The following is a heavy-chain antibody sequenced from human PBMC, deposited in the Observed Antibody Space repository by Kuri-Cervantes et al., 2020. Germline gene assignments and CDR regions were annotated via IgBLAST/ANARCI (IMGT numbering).Heavy chain of an antibody. Sequence: GGSLRLSCAASGFTFSSYWMNWVRQAPGKGLEWVANIKQDGSEKYYVDSVKGRFTVSRDNAKNSLYLQMNSLSAGDTAVYYCARDRDEYTTWHARGYNYYMDVWAKGTTVTVSS. CDR2: IKQDGSEK. D-gene: IGHD6-6*01. J-gene: IGHJ6*03. CDR1: GFTFSSYW. CDR3: ARDRDEYTTWHARGYNYYMDV. V-gene: IGHV3-7*01.